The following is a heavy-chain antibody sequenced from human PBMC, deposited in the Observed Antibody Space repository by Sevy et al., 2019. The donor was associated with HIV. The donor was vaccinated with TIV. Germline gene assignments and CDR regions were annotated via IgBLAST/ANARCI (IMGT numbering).Heavy chain of an antibody. CDR2: IYIRGTT. Sequence: SETLSLTCNVSGGSIRSGRYYWSWIRQPAGKGLEWIGRIYIRGTTNYNPSLKSRITMSVDTSKNQFSLKLSSVTATDTAVYYCARELSDYGMDVWGQGTTVTVS. CDR3: ARELSDYGMDV. CDR1: GGSIRSGRYY. J-gene: IGHJ6*02. V-gene: IGHV4-61*02.